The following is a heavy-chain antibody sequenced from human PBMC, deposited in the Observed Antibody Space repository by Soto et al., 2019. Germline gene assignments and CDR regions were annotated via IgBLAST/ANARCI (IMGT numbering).Heavy chain of an antibody. CDR2: IYYSGST. CDR3: ATEGDIVDANWFGP. V-gene: IGHV4-39*02. D-gene: IGHD1-26*01. CDR1: GDSVSRSRYY. J-gene: IGHJ5*02. Sequence: QLQLQESGPGLVKPSETLSLTCTVSGDSVSRSRYYWGWIRQSPGKGLEWLGSIYYSGSTYYNPSLKSRVSLSIDTSKNQFSLKVNSMTAADTAIYYCATEGDIVDANWFGPWGQGTLVTVSA.